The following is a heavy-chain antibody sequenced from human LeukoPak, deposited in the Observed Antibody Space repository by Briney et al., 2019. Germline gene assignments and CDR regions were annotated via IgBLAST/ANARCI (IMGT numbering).Heavy chain of an antibody. Sequence: AASVKVSCKASGYTFANYGINWVRQAPGQGLEWMGWISLDSGNTGYAQRVQGRVTLTTDTSTSTAYMELRSLRSDDTAVYFCARVTYLRPSQLDYWGQGTLVSISS. D-gene: IGHD2-2*01. CDR2: ISLDSGNT. CDR3: ARVTYLRPSQLDY. V-gene: IGHV1-18*01. J-gene: IGHJ4*02. CDR1: GYTFANYG.